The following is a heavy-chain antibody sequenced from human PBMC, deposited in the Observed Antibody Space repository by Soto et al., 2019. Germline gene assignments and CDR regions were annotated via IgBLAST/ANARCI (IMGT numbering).Heavy chain of an antibody. V-gene: IGHV3-48*02. J-gene: IGHJ3*02. Sequence: PGGSLRLSCSASGFMLNSFTMNWVRQAPGKGLEWVSYIDATSGALNYSDSVKGRFIISRDNAKNSLYLQMNSLRDEDTAIYYCAKELVAARHDAFDIWGQGTMVTVSS. CDR3: AKELVAARHDAFDI. D-gene: IGHD6-6*01. CDR2: IDATSGAL. CDR1: GFMLNSFT.